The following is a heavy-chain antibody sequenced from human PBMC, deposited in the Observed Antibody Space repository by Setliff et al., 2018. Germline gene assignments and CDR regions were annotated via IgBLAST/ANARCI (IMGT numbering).Heavy chain of an antibody. J-gene: IGHJ6*02. D-gene: IGHD6-13*01. CDR1: GYSISSDYY. CDR3: ARDEGSSYFYGMDV. Sequence: SETLSLTCAVSGYSISSDYYWGWIRQPPGKGLEWIGSMYHSGSTYYNPSLKSRVTISVDTSKNQFSLKLSSVTAADTAVYYCARDEGSSYFYGMDVWGQGTTVTVSS. V-gene: IGHV4-38-2*02. CDR2: MYHSGST.